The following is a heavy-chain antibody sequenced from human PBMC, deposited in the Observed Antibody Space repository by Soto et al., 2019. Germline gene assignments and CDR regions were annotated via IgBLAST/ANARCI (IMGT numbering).Heavy chain of an antibody. CDR2: IYYTGTT. Sequence: QVQLQESGPGLVKPSQTLSLICTVSGVSISSGGYYWNWIRQHPGKGLEWIAYIYYTGTTYYNPSLKRRLTMSLDTSKSQFYLKLSSVTAADTAVYYCARARLDYYGAGSDGPGAFDIWGQGTLVNVSS. V-gene: IGHV4-31*03. D-gene: IGHD3-10*01. CDR1: GVSISSGGYY. CDR3: ARARLDYYGAGSDGPGAFDI. J-gene: IGHJ3*02.